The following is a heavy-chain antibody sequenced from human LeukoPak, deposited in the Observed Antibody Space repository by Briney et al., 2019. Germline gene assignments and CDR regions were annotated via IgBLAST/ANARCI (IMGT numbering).Heavy chain of an antibody. D-gene: IGHD6-13*01. CDR3: AREPRPGIAERKYYFDY. CDR1: GFSFSSYI. Sequence: GGSLSLSCAASGFSFSSYIMNWVRQAPGKGLEWVSYISSSGSTIYYADSVKGRFTISRDNAKNSLYLQMNSLRAEDTAVYYCAREPRPGIAERKYYFDYWGQGTLVTVSS. V-gene: IGHV3-48*04. CDR2: ISSSGSTI. J-gene: IGHJ4*02.